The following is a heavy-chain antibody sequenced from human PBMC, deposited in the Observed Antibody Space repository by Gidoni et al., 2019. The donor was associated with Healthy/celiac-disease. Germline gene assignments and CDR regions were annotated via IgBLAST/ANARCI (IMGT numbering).Heavy chain of an antibody. D-gene: IGHD3-22*01. CDR2: INPNSGGT. CDR3: ARDYDSSGYYYVYYYYYYGMDV. CDR1: GFTFTGYY. V-gene: IGHV1-2*02. Sequence: QVQLVQSGAEVKKPGASVRVSCKASGFTFTGYYMHWFRQAPGQGLEWMGWINPNSGGTNYAQKFQGRVTMTRDTSISTAYMELSRLRSDDTAVYYCARDYDSSGYYYVYYYYYYGMDVWGQGTTVTVSS. J-gene: IGHJ6*02.